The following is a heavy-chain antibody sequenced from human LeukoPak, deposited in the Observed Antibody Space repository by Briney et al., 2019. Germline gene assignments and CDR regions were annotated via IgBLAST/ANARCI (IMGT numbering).Heavy chain of an antibody. D-gene: IGHD2/OR15-2a*01. V-gene: IGHV3-7*01. J-gene: IGHJ3*02. Sequence: GESLRLSCAASGFTFNNYWMSWVRQAPGKELEWVANIDGDGAESHSVDSVKGRFTISRDNAKNSLFLQMNSLRGEDTAVYYCARKGGIYCNDGCFHDAFDIWGQGTTVTVSS. CDR3: ARKGGIYCNDGCFHDAFDI. CDR2: IDGDGAES. CDR1: GFTFNNYW.